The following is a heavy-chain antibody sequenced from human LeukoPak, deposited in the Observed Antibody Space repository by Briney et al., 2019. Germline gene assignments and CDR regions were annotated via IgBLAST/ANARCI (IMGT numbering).Heavy chain of an antibody. Sequence: ASVKVSCKASGYTFTSYAMHWVRQAPGQRLEWMGWINAGNGNTKYSQKFQGRVTITRDTSASTAYMELSSLRSDDTAVYYCARLNGGERWFDPWGQGTLVTVSS. CDR3: ARLNGGERWFDP. CDR2: INAGNGNT. V-gene: IGHV1-3*01. D-gene: IGHD2-8*01. CDR1: GYTFTSYA. J-gene: IGHJ5*02.